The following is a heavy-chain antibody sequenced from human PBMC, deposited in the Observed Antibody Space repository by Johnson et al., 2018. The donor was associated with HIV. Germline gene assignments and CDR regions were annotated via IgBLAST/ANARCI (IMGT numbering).Heavy chain of an antibody. D-gene: IGHD3-22*01. V-gene: IGHV3-20*04. Sequence: EVQLVESGGGVVQPGRSLRLSCVASGFKFDDHDMNWVRQPPGKGLEWVSGINRNGGRTNYGDSLQGRFTISRDNAKTSLYLQINSLRAEDTAFYYCARGSRYYYENSGYYIDAFDIWGQGTKVTVSS. CDR2: INRNGGRT. CDR1: GFKFDDHD. CDR3: ARGSRYYYENSGYYIDAFDI. J-gene: IGHJ3*02.